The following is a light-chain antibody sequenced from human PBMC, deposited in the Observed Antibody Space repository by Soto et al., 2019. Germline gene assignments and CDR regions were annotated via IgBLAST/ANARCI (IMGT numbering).Light chain of an antibody. Sequence: IVLTQSPGTLSLSPGESAALSCRASQSVTGYYLAWYRQKPGQAPRLLIYAISTRAAGLPDRIGGSGSGIYFTLTITRLEPEDSAVYYCQQYSNSPLTFGQGTRVEI. CDR1: QSVTGYY. V-gene: IGKV3-20*01. CDR3: QQYSNSPLT. CDR2: AIS. J-gene: IGKJ1*01.